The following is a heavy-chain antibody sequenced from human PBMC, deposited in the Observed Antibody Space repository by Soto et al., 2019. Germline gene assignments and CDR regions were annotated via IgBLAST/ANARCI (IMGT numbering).Heavy chain of an antibody. CDR3: ARVDCSSGSCHSGYY. Sequence: QVQLVESGGGVVQPGRSLRLSCAASGFTFSSYAMHWVRQATGKGLEWVAVISYDGSNKYYADSVKGRFTISRDNSKNTLYLQMNSLRAEDTAVYYCARVDCSSGSCHSGYYWGQGTLVTVSS. CDR1: GFTFSSYA. D-gene: IGHD2-15*01. CDR2: ISYDGSNK. V-gene: IGHV3-30-3*01. J-gene: IGHJ4*02.